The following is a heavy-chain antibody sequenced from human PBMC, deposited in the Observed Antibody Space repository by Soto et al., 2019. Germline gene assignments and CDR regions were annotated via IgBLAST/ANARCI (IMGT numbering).Heavy chain of an antibody. CDR1: GFTFSSYT. CDR3: AKTGDGYYYMDV. V-gene: IGHV3-23*01. CDR2: ISDTGGST. D-gene: IGHD3-9*01. J-gene: IGHJ6*03. Sequence: EVQLLESGGGLVQTGGSLRLSCAASGFTFSSYTMSWVRQAPGKGLEWVSGISDTGGSTYYADSVKGRFTVSRDNSKNTLHLQINSLRAEDAAVYYCAKTGDGYYYMDVWGKGTTVTVPS.